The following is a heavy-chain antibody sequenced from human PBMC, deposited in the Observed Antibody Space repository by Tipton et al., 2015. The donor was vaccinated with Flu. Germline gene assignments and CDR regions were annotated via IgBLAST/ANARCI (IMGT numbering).Heavy chain of an antibody. CDR1: GGSINSHY. V-gene: IGHV4-59*11. CDR2: IYHSGTT. CDR3: AKIGYCTSTPCFYNWFDP. D-gene: IGHD2-2*03. Sequence: TLSLTCSVSGGSINSHYWSWIRQPPGKGLEWIGYIYHSGTTNYNPSLKSRVTISVDSSKNQFSLRLSSVTAADTAVYYCAKIGYCTSTPCFYNWFDPWGQGTLVTVSS. J-gene: IGHJ5*02.